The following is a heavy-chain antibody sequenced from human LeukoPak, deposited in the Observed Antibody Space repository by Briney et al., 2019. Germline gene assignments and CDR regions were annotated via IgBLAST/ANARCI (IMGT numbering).Heavy chain of an antibody. J-gene: IGHJ4*02. D-gene: IGHD6-19*01. Sequence: GGSLRLSCAASGFTVSSNYMSWVRQAPGKGLEWVAISYSGNTTYCADSVRGRFTISRDKSKNRLHLQMNSLRAEDTAVYYCATYSSGRRGYSFHSWGQGTLVTVSS. CDR3: ATYSSGRRGYSFHS. CDR1: GFTVSSNY. CDR2: SYSGNTT. V-gene: IGHV3-66*01.